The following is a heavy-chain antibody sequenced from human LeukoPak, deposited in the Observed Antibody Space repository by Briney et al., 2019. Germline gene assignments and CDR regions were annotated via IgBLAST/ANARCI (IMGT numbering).Heavy chain of an antibody. CDR1: GHALRNLD. J-gene: IGHJ4*02. D-gene: IGHD3-22*01. Sequence: PGGSVSLLCAATGHALRNLDMTWVRRGRGKGVEGVSGISGIVGETYYADSVKGRFTISRDNSKNTLYLQMNSLRAEDTAVYYCAKHYYDSSGYFYCFDYWGQGTLVTVSS. CDR3: AKHYYDSSGYFYCFDY. CDR2: ISGIVGET. V-gene: IGHV3-23*01.